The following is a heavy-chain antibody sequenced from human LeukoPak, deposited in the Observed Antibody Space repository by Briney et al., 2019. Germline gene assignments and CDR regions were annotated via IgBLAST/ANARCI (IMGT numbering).Heavy chain of an antibody. CDR2: ISGSGGST. CDR1: GFTFSSYA. D-gene: IGHD1-26*01. J-gene: IGHJ4*02. V-gene: IGHV3-23*01. CDR3: AKLTEMREWELGDY. Sequence: PGGSLRLSCAASGFTFSSYAMSWVRQAPGKGLEWVSAISGSGGSTYYADSVKGRFTISRDNSKNTLYLQMNSLRAEDTAVYYCAKLTEMREWELGDYWGQGTLVTVSS.